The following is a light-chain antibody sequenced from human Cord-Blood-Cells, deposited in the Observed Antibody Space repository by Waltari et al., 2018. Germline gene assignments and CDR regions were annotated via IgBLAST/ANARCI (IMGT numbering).Light chain of an antibody. CDR2: LGS. CDR1: QSLLHSNGYNY. CDR3: MQALQILFT. V-gene: IGKV2-28*01. J-gene: IGKJ3*01. Sequence: DIVMTQSPLSLPVTPGEPASISCRSSQSLLHSNGYNYLDWYLQKPGQSPQLLIDLGSNRASGVPDRFSGSGSGTDFTLKISRVEAEDVGVYYCMQALQILFTFGPGTKVDIK.